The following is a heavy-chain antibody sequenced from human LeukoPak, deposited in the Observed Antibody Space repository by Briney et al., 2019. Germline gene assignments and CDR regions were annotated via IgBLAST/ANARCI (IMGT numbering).Heavy chain of an antibody. D-gene: IGHD7-27*01. CDR1: GFTFSSYS. Sequence: QPGGSLRLSCAASGFTFSSYSMNWVRQAPGKGLEWVSYISSSGSTIYYADSVEGRFTISRDNAKNSLYLQMDSLRADDTAAYYCARGNWAEDGYFDYWGQGTLVTVSS. J-gene: IGHJ4*02. CDR2: ISSSGSTI. CDR3: ARGNWAEDGYFDY. V-gene: IGHV3-48*04.